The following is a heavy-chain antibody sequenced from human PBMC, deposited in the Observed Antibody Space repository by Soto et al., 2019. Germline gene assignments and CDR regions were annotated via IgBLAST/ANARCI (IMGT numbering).Heavy chain of an antibody. CDR2: IGSTTNYI. V-gene: IGHV3-21*06. CDR3: ARESADLTSNFDY. CDR1: GFTVTRYS. Sequence: EVQLVESGGGLVKPGGSLRLSCAASGFTVTRYSMNWVRQAPGKGLEWVSSIGSTTNYIYYGDSMKGRFTISSDNAKNSLYLEMNSLRAEDTAVYYCARESADLTSNFDYWGQGTLVTVSS. J-gene: IGHJ4*02.